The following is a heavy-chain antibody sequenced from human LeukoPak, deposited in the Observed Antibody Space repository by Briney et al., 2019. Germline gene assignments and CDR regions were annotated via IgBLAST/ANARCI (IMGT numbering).Heavy chain of an antibody. D-gene: IGHD3-10*01. J-gene: IGHJ3*02. Sequence: GESLKISCKGSGYSFTTYWIGWVRQMPGKGLEWMGIIYPGDSDTRYSPPFQGQVTISADKSVTTAYLQWSSLKASDTAMYYCALGAVRGLRAFDIWGQGTMVTVSS. CDR1: GYSFTTYW. CDR2: IYPGDSDT. CDR3: ALGAVRGLRAFDI. V-gene: IGHV5-51*01.